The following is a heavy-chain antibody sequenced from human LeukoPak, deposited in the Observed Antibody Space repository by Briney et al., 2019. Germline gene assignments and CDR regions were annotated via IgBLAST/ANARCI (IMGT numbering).Heavy chain of an antibody. D-gene: IGHD6-6*01. CDR2: IDHRGSS. CDR1: GESFSAYF. V-gene: IGHV4-34*01. CDR3: AARSSTLAAARCFDD. Sequence: SETLSLTCAVHGESFSAYFWSWLRQVPGKGLEWIGEIDHRGSSNYNPPLKSRATISVDTSKNHFSLSLTSVTAADTAVYYCAARSSTLAAARCFDDWGQGTVVTVSS. J-gene: IGHJ4*03.